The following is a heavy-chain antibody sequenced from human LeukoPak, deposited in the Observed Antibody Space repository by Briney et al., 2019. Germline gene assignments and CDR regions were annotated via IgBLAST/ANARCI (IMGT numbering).Heavy chain of an antibody. J-gene: IGHJ4*02. CDR3: ARSYGSGSYSGY. D-gene: IGHD3-10*01. V-gene: IGHV3-7*01. CDR2: IKQDGSEK. Sequence: GGSLRLSCAASGFTFSSYWVSWVRQAPGKGLEWVANIKQDGSEKYYVDSVKGRFTISRDNAKNSLYLQMNSLRAEDTAVYYCARSYGSGSYSGYWGQGTLVTVSS. CDR1: GFTFSSYW.